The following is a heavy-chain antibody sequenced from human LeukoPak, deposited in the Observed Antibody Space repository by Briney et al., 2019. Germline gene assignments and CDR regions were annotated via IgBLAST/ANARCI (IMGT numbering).Heavy chain of an antibody. V-gene: IGHV3-33*06. CDR1: RFTFSMYD. D-gene: IGHD3-9*01. Sequence: PGSSLRLSCAASRFTFSMYDMHWVRQAPGKGLEWVAVTWYDASNTYYRDSVQGRFTVSRDNSKNTVYLQMNTLRAEDTGVYYCVKGQRQYFSWFSATWSQGTLVTVSS. J-gene: IGHJ5*02. CDR2: TWYDASNT. CDR3: VKGQRQYFSWFSAT.